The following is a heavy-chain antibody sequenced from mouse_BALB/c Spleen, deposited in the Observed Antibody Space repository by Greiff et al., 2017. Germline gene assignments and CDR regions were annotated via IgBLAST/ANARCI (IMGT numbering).Heavy chain of an antibody. D-gene: IGHD1-2*01. V-gene: IGHV5-6-5*01. CDR1: GFTFSSYA. Sequence: EVKLEESGGGLVKPGGSLKLSCAASGFTFSSYAMSWVRQTPEKRLEWVASISSGGSTYYPDSVKGRFTISRDNARNILYLQMSSLRSEDTAMYYCARVHYYYFDYWGQGTTLTVSS. CDR3: ARVHYYYFDY. CDR2: ISSGGST. J-gene: IGHJ2*01.